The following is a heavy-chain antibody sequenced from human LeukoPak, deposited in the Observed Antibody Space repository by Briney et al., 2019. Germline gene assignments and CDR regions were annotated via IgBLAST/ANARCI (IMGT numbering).Heavy chain of an antibody. CDR1: GYTFTKYY. V-gene: IGHV1-46*01. CDR3: ARAEELLRYNWFDP. CDR2: INPIGGST. D-gene: IGHD3-22*01. Sequence: ASVKVSCKASGYTFTKYYMHWVRQAQGQGLEWMGLINPIGGSTTYAHNFQGRISMIRDTSTSTVYMELSSLRSDDTAVYYCARAEELLRYNWFDPWGQGTLVIASS. J-gene: IGHJ5*02.